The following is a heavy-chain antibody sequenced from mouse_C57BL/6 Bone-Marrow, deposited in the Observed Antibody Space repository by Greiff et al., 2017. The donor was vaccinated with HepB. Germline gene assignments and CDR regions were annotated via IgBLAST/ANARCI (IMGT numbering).Heavy chain of an antibody. D-gene: IGHD2-3*01. CDR1: GYTFTEYT. CDR2: FYPGSGSI. V-gene: IGHV1-62-2*01. CDR3: ARHEEVVSRDGYDWYFDV. J-gene: IGHJ1*03. Sequence: QVQLKESGAELVKPGASVKLSCKASGYTFTEYTIHWVKQRSGQGLEWIGWFYPGSGSIKYNEKFKDKATLTADKSSSTVYMELSRLTSEDSAVYFCARHEEVVSRDGYDWYFDVWGTGTTGTVSS.